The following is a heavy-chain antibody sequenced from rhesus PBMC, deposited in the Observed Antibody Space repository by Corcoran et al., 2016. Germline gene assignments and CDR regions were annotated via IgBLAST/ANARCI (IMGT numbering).Heavy chain of an antibody. CDR3: ASPVRYRFDV. V-gene: IGHV4-80*01. CDR2: GKGYRGST. J-gene: IGHJ5-1*01. CDR1: GGSFRSYW. Sequence: QVQLQESGPGLVKPSETLFLTCAVYGGSFRSYWWNWVRQSPGKGLEGVGGGKGYRGSTNSNPSLQSRVTISQDVSRNQFSLKLTSVTAADTAVYYCASPVRYRFDVWGPGVLVSVSS.